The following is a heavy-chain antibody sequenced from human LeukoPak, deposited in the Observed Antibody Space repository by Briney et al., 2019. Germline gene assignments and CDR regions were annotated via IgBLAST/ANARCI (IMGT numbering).Heavy chain of an antibody. CDR3: ARGRFDIVSGYYADY. D-gene: IGHD3-9*01. CDR2: IYYSGTT. Sequence: SETLSLTCTVSGGSMSSYYWNWIRQPPGKGLEWIAYIYYSGTTKHNPSLKSRVTISVDESRKHFSLKLTSVTAADPAVYYCARGRFDIVSGYYADYWGQGTLVTVSS. J-gene: IGHJ4*02. CDR1: GGSMSSYY. V-gene: IGHV4-59*01.